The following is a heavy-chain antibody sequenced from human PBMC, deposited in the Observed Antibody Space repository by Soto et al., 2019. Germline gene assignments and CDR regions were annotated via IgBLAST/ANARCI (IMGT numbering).Heavy chain of an antibody. CDR3: ARYYFDSSGYSNWFDP. J-gene: IGHJ5*02. D-gene: IGHD3-22*01. CDR1: GGSITSGAYY. Sequence: SETLSLTCAVSGGSITSGAYYWTWIRQHPGKGLGWIAYIHYSGRTYYNPSLKSRVTISVDTSNNQFSLKLSSVTAADTAVYYCARYYFDSSGYSNWFDPWGQGTLVTVSS. CDR2: IHYSGRT. V-gene: IGHV4-31*11.